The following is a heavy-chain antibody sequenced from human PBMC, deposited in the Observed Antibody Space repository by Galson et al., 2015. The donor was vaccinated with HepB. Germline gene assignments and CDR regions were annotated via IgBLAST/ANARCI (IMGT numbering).Heavy chain of an antibody. V-gene: IGHV3-73*01. D-gene: IGHD6-13*01. J-gene: IGHJ4*02. CDR1: VFTFSGSA. CDR3: TRLGDFSGYSSR. CDR2: IRSKASNYAT. Sequence: SLRLSCAASVFTFSGSAIHWVRQASGKGPEWVGRIRSKASNYATSYVPSLKGRFTISRDDSKNMAYLHMKSLKTEDTAMYYCTRLGDFSGYSSRWGQGTLVTVSS.